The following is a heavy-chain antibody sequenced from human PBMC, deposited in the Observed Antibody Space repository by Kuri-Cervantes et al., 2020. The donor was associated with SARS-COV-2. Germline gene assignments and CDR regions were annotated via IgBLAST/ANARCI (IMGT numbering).Heavy chain of an antibody. V-gene: IGHV4-39*07. CDR3: ARGGWQSDYFDY. D-gene: IGHD6-19*01. CDR2: INYSGST. CDR1: GGSISSSSNY. Sequence: GSLRLSCTVSGGSISSSSNYWGWIRQPPGKGLEWIGSINYSGSTYYNPSLKSRVTISVDTSKNQFSLKLSSVTAADTAVYYCARGGWQSDYFDYWGQGTLVTVSS. J-gene: IGHJ4*02.